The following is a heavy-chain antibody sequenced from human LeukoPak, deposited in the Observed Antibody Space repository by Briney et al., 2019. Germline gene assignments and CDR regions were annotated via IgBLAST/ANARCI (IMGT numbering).Heavy chain of an antibody. CDR1: GYTFTSYG. V-gene: IGHV1-18*01. CDR2: ISAHDGTR. CDR3: ARSNGYDYHFDY. Sequence: ASVKVSCKASGYTFTSYGISWVRQAPGQGLEWMGWISAHDGTRNYALKHEDRVTMTTDTSTSTAYMELRGLRSDDTAVYYCARSNGYDYHFDYWGQGTLVTVSS. D-gene: IGHD5-12*01. J-gene: IGHJ4*02.